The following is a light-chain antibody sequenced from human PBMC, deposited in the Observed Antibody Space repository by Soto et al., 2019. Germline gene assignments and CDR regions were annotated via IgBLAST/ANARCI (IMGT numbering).Light chain of an antibody. Sequence: QSALTQPASVSGSPGQSITISCTGTSSDVGYYNYVSWYQQHPGKAPKLMIYEVSYRPSGVSNRFSGSKSGNTASPTISGLQAEDEADYYCNSYTTSSTLVFGGGTKLTVL. CDR1: SSDVGYYNY. J-gene: IGLJ3*02. V-gene: IGLV2-14*01. CDR2: EVS. CDR3: NSYTTSSTLV.